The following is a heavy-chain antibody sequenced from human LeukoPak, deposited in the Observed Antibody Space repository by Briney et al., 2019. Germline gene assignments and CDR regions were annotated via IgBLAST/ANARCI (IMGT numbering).Heavy chain of an antibody. V-gene: IGHV4-39*07. CDR1: GGPISTSNYY. D-gene: IGHD6-19*01. CDR2: IFYSGST. CDR3: ARGGGAVAPFDY. J-gene: IGHJ4*02. Sequence: SETLSLTCTVSGGPISTSNYYWGWIRQPPGKGLEWIGNIFYSGSTYYSPSLKSRVTISLDTSRNQFSLKLNSVTAADTAVYYCARGGGAVAPFDYWGQGTLVTVSS.